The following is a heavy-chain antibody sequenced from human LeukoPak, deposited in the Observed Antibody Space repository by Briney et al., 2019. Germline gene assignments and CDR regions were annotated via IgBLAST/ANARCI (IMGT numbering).Heavy chain of an antibody. CDR2: IYYSGST. J-gene: IGHJ5*02. V-gene: IGHV4-59*01. CDR1: GGSISSYY. Sequence: SETLSPTCTVSGGSISSYYWSWIRQPPGKGLEWIGYIYYSGSTNYNPSLKSRVTISVDTSKNQFSLKLSSVTAADTAVYYCARWAGERDCSSTSCPRNWFDPWGQGTLVTVSS. CDR3: ARWAGERDCSSTSCPRNWFDP. D-gene: IGHD2-2*01.